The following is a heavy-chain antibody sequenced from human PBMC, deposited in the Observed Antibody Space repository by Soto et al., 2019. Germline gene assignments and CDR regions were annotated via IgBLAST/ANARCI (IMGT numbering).Heavy chain of an antibody. CDR1: GYTFTSYD. V-gene: IGHV1-8*01. CDR3: ARGYEGHYDFWRFDP. D-gene: IGHD3-3*01. CDR2: MNPNRGNT. J-gene: IGHJ5*02. Sequence: QVQLVQSGAEVKKPGASVKVSCKASGYTFTSYDINWVRQATGQGREWMGGMNPNRGNTGSAQKLQGRGTMTRNTSIITDYMELSSLRYEDTAVYYCARGYEGHYDFWRFDPWGQGTLVTVSS.